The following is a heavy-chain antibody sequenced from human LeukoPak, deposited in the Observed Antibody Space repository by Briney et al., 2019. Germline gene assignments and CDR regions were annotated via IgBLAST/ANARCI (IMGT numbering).Heavy chain of an antibody. Sequence: KAGGSLRLSCAASGFTFSNAWMNWVRQAPGKGLEWVGRIKSKTDGGTTDYAAPVKGRFTISRDDSKNTLYLQMNSLKTEDTAVYYCTTYVAAAGSPTGNPFDYWGQGTLVTVSS. D-gene: IGHD6-13*01. V-gene: IGHV3-15*07. CDR1: GFTFSNAW. J-gene: IGHJ4*02. CDR3: TTYVAAAGSPTGNPFDY. CDR2: IKSKTDGGTT.